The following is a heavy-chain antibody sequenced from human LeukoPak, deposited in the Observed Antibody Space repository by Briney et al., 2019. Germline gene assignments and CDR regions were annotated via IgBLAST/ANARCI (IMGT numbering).Heavy chain of an antibody. J-gene: IGHJ4*02. V-gene: IGHV3-30*02. CDR2: IRYDGSNK. CDR3: ARGGRYCSSTSCYGFDY. CDR1: GFTFSSYG. Sequence: GSLRLSCAASGFTFSSYGMHWVRQAPGKGLEWVTFIRYDGSNKYYADSVKGRFTISRDNSKNTLYLQMNSLRAEDTAVYYCARGGRYCSSTSCYGFDYWGQGTLVTVSS. D-gene: IGHD2-2*01.